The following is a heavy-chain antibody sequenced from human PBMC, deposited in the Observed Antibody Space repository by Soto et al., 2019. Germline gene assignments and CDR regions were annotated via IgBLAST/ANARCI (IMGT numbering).Heavy chain of an antibody. CDR2: ISAHNGNT. CDR1: GYTFTSYG. D-gene: IGHD1-1*01. CDR3: ARGRYGDY. J-gene: IGHJ4*02. Sequence: QVHLVQSGAEVKKPGASVKVSCKASGYTFTSYGITWVRQAPGQGLEWMGWISAHNGNTDYAQKLQGRVIATRDTSASTAYMELRSLRTDATAVYYCARGRYGDYWGQGALVTVSP. V-gene: IGHV1-18*01.